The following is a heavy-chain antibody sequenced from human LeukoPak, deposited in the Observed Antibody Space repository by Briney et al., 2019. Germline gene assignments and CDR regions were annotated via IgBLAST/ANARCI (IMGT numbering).Heavy chain of an antibody. V-gene: IGHV3-30*18. CDR3: AKAGGVAVMDV. CDR2: ISYDGSNK. Sequence: GGSLRLSCAASGFTFSSYGMHWVRQAPGKGLEWVAVISYDGSNKYYADSVKGRFTISRDNSKNTLYLQMNSLRAEDTAVYYCAKAGGVAVMDVWGQGTTVTVSS. J-gene: IGHJ6*02. D-gene: IGHD1-26*01. CDR1: GFTFSSYG.